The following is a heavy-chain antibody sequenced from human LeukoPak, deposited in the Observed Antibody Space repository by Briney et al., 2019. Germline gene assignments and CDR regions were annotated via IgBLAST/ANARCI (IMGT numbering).Heavy chain of an antibody. J-gene: IGHJ4*02. D-gene: IGHD6-19*01. CDR1: GFIFGNYA. CDR3: ARESETSGWYDY. CDR2: ISGDGGST. V-gene: IGHV3-43*02. Sequence: GGSLRLSCAAPGFIFGNYAIHWVRQAPGKGLEWVPLISGDGGSTFYADSVKGRFTISRDNSKNSLSLQMSSLRSEDTALYYCARESETSGWYDYWGQGTLVTVSS.